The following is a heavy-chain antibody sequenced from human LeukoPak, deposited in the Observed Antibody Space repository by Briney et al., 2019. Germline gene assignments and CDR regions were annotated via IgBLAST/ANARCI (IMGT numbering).Heavy chain of an antibody. CDR1: GGSISSYY. CDR3: AYGIYLRYYYYMDV. V-gene: IGHV4-4*07. Sequence: SETLSLTCTVSGGSISSYYWSWIRQPAGKGLEWIGRIYTSGSTNYNPSLKSRVTISVDTSKNQFSLKLSSVTAADTAVYYCAYGIYLRYYYYMDVWGKGTTVTISS. D-gene: IGHD2/OR15-2a*01. J-gene: IGHJ6*03. CDR2: IYTSGST.